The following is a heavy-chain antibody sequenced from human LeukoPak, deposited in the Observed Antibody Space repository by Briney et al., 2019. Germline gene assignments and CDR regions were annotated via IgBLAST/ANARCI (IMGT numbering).Heavy chain of an antibody. Sequence: GGSLRLSCAASGFTVSSNYMSWVRQAPGKGLEWVSVIYSGGSTYYADSVKGRFTISRDNSKNTLYLQMNSLRAEDTAVYYCARVLGYDFWSGLDYWGQGTLVTVSS. V-gene: IGHV3-66*02. CDR1: GFTVSSNY. J-gene: IGHJ4*02. CDR2: IYSGGST. CDR3: ARVLGYDFWSGLDY. D-gene: IGHD3-3*01.